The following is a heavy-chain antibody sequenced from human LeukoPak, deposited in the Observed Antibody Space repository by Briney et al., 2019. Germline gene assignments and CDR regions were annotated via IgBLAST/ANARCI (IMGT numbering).Heavy chain of an antibody. CDR1: GFTFDDYA. CDR2: ISGDGGST. CDR3: AKDKSGQGITGTTGWFDP. J-gene: IGHJ5*02. D-gene: IGHD1-7*01. V-gene: IGHV3-43*02. Sequence: GGSLRLSCAASGFTFDDYAMHWVRQAPGKGLEWVSLISGDGGSTYYADSVKGRFTISRDNSKNSLYLQMNSLRTEGTALYYCAKDKSGQGITGTTGWFDPWGQGTLVTVS.